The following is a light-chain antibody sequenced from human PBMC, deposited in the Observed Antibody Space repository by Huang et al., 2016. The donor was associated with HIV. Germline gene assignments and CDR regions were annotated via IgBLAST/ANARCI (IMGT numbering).Light chain of an antibody. CDR2: DTS. CDR1: QSVSSN. J-gene: IGKJ1*01. CDR3: RQRGKCDWP. Sequence: EIVLKQSPATLSLSPGERATLACRASQSVSSNLACYQQKTHRHPGPVIYDTSTRRASSPARCSGGRAGTSFTLTISSLEPEDFAVYYCRQRGKCDWPFGQGTKVEIK. V-gene: IGKV3-11*01.